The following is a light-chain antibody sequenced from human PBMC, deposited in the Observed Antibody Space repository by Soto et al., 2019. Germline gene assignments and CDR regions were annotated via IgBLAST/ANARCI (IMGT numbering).Light chain of an antibody. CDR2: END. CDR1: SSNIGNNY. V-gene: IGLV1-51*01. CDR3: GTWDSRLSPGGV. Sequence: QSVLTQPPSVSAAPGQMVTISCSGGSSNIGNNYVSWYQQLPGTAPKLLIYENDKRASGIPDRFSGSTSGTSATLVITGLQTDDEADYYCGTWDSRLSPGGVFGGGTK. J-gene: IGLJ3*02.